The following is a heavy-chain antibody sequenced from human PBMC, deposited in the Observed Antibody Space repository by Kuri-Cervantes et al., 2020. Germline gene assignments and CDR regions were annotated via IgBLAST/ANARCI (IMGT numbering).Heavy chain of an antibody. CDR2: ITPFNGNT. CDR3: ARQYSHSDGPLSRYSFPYYHMDV. J-gene: IGHJ6*03. Sequence: SVKVSCKASGYTFTYRYLHWVRQAPGQALEWMGWITPFNGNTNYAQKFQGRVTITRDTSASTAYMELSSLRSEDTAVYYCARQYSHSDGPLSRYSFPYYHMDVWGKGATVTVSS. D-gene: IGHD2/OR15-2a*01. V-gene: IGHV1-45*02. CDR1: GYTFTYRY.